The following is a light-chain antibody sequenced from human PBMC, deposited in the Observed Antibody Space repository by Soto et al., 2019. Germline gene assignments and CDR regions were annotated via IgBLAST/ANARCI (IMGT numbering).Light chain of an antibody. CDR3: QQRSNWPPA. J-gene: IGKJ1*01. CDR2: DAS. V-gene: IGKV3-11*01. CDR1: QSVSSY. Sequence: EIVLTQSPATLSLSPGERATLSCRASQSVSSYLAWYQQKPGQAPRLLIYDASNRATGIPARFSGSGSGTDFTLTSSSLEPEDFAVYYCQQRSNWPPAFGQGTKVESK.